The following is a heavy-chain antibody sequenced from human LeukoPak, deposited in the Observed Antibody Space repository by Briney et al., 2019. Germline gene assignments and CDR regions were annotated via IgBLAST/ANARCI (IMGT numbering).Heavy chain of an antibody. CDR1: GDSVSSNSAA. D-gene: IGHD5-12*01. Sequence: SQTLSLTCAISGDSVSSNSAAWNWIRQSPSRGLEWLGRTYYRSKWYNDYAVSVKSRITINPDTSRNQFSLQLNSVTPEDTAVYYCARAPTVATRVSQGFDPWGREPWSPSPQ. CDR2: TYYRSKWYN. V-gene: IGHV6-1*01. CDR3: ARAPTVATRVSQGFDP. J-gene: IGHJ5*02.